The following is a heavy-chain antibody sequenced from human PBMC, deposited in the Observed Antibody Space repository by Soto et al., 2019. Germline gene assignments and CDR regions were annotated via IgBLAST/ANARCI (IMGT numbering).Heavy chain of an antibody. J-gene: IGHJ6*02. D-gene: IGHD6-13*01. V-gene: IGHV4-34*01. CDR1: GGSFSGYY. CDR3: ASGYSSSWNLYYYYYGMDV. Sequence: PSETLSLTCAVYGGSFSGYYWSWIRQPPGKGLEWIGEINHSGSTNYNPSLKSRVTISVDTSKNQFSLKLSSVTAADTAVYYCASGYSSSWNLYYYYYGMDVWGQGTTVTVSS. CDR2: INHSGST.